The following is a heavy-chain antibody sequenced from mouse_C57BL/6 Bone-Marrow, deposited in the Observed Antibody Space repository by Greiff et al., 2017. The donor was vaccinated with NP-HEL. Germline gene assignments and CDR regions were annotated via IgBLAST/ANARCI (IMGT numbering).Heavy chain of an antibody. Sequence: EVKLMESGGGLVQPGGSLSLSCAASGFTFTDYYMSWVRQPPGKALEWLGFIRNKANGYTTEYSASVKGRFTISRDNSQSILYLQMNALRAEDSATYYCARWNKGVASMDHWGQGTSVTVSS. CDR3: ARWNKGVASMDH. D-gene: IGHD1-1*01. CDR2: IRNKANGYTT. J-gene: IGHJ4*01. V-gene: IGHV7-3*01. CDR1: GFTFTDYY.